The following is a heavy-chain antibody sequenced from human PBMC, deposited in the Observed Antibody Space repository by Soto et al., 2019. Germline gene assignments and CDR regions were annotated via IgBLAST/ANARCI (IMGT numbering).Heavy chain of an antibody. V-gene: IGHV1-2*04. Sequence: QVRLVQSAAEAMRPGASVKVSCKASGDSFTGYYIHWVRQAPGQGLEWMGWISLNSGSTNFAEKFRGWATVTRDTSTSTAYLELTSLTSNDTAIYYCVRSIGSYSKWFDPWGQGTLVTVFS. CDR3: VRSIGSYSKWFDP. D-gene: IGHD1-26*01. CDR1: GDSFTGYY. CDR2: ISLNSGST. J-gene: IGHJ5*02.